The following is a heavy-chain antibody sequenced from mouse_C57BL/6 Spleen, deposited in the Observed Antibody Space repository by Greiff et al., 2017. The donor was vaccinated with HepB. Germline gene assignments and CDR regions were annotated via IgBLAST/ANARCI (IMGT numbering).Heavy chain of an antibody. V-gene: IGHV3-6*01. CDR2: ISYDGSN. CDR1: GYSITSGYY. Sequence: DVQLQESGPGLVKPSQSLSLTCSVTGYSITSGYYWNWIRQFPGNKLEWMGYISYDGSNNYNPSLKNRISITRDTSKNQFFLKLNSVTTEDTATYYCARVGPGTGYFDYWGQGTTLTVSS. J-gene: IGHJ2*01. D-gene: IGHD4-1*01. CDR3: ARVGPGTGYFDY.